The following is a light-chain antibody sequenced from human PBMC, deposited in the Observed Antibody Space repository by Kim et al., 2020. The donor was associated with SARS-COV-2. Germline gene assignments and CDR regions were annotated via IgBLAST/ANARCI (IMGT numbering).Light chain of an antibody. V-gene: IGKV1-9*01. CDR2: AAS. CDR1: QGISSY. CDR3: QQLNSYPHT. Sequence: DIQLTQSPSFLSASVGDRVTITCRASQGISSYLAWYQQKPGKAPKLLIYAASILQSGVSSWFSGSGPGTEFTLTISSLQPEDFATYYCQQLNSYPHTFGQGTKLEI. J-gene: IGKJ2*01.